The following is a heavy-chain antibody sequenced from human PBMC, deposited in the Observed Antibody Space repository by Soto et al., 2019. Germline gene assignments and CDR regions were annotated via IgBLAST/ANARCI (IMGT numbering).Heavy chain of an antibody. V-gene: IGHV4-39*01. CDR2: IYYSGST. CDR1: GGSISSSSYY. CDR3: ARPRITIFGVVPNWFDP. D-gene: IGHD3-3*01. Sequence: TSETLSLTCTVSGGSISSSSYYWGWIRQPPGKGLEWIGSIYYSGSTYYNPSLKSRVTISVDTSKNQFSLKLSSVTAADTAVYYCARPRITIFGVVPNWFDPWGQGTLVTVSS. J-gene: IGHJ5*02.